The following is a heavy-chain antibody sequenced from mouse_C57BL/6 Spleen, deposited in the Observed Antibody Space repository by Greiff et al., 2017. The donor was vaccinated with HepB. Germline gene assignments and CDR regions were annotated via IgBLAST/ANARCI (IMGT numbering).Heavy chain of an antibody. CDR1: GYTFTDYN. V-gene: IGHV1-18*01. CDR3: AREGDSMDY. J-gene: IGHJ4*01. CDR2: INPNNGGT. D-gene: IGHD3-3*01. Sequence: EVQLQQSGPELVKPGASVKIPCKASGYTFTDYNMDWVKQSHGKSLEWIGDINPNNGGTFYNQKFKGKATLTVDKSSSTAYMELRSLTSEDTAVYYCAREGDSMDYWGQGTSVTVSS.